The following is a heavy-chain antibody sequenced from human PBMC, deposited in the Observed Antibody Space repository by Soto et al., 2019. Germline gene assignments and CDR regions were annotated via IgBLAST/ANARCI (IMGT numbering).Heavy chain of an antibody. CDR3: ARRVVPADTDV. D-gene: IGHD2-2*01. CDR2: IYYSGST. CDR1: GGSISSYY. V-gene: IGHV4-59*08. Sequence: PSETLSLTCTVSGGSISSYYWSWIRQPPGKGLEWIGYIYYSGSTNYNPSLRGRVTISVDTSKNQFSLKLSSVTAADTAVYYCARRVVPADTDVWGKGTTVTVAS. J-gene: IGHJ6*04.